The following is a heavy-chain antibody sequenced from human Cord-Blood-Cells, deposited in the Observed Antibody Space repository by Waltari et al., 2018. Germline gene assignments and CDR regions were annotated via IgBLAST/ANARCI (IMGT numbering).Heavy chain of an antibody. V-gene: IGHV1-69*10. CDR1: GGTFSSYA. CDR2: IIPILGIA. J-gene: IGHJ5*02. D-gene: IGHD6-13*01. CDR3: AREQIAAAGKGNWFDP. Sequence: QVQLVQSGAEVKKPGSSVKVSCKASGGTFSSYAISWVRQAPGQGLEWMGGIIPILGIANYAQKLQGRVTITADKSTSTAYMGLSSLRSEDTAVYYCAREQIAAAGKGNWFDPWGQGTLVTVSS.